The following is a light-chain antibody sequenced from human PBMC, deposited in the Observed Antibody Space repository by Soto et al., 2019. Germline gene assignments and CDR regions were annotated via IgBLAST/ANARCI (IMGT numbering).Light chain of an antibody. CDR1: QSVSSSY. CDR2: GAS. J-gene: IGKJ1*01. Sequence: EIVLTQSPGTLSLSPGERATLSCRASQSVSSSYLAWYQQKPGQAPRLLIHGASSRATGIPDRFSGSGSGTAFTLTISRVEPEDFAVYYCQQYGSSPWTFGQGTKVEIK. CDR3: QQYGSSPWT. V-gene: IGKV3-20*01.